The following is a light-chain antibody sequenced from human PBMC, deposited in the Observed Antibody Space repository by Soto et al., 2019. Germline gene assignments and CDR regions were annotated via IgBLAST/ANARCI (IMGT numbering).Light chain of an antibody. CDR3: QQYDNKPPIT. V-gene: IGKV3-15*01. CDR1: QSVNSN. CDR2: ATS. Sequence: EIVMTQSPATLSVSPGERATLSCRASQSVNSNLAWYQQKPGQAPRLLIYATSTRATGTPDRFSGSGSGTEFSLTISNLQSEDFAVYHCQQYDNKPPITFGQGTRLEIK. J-gene: IGKJ5*01.